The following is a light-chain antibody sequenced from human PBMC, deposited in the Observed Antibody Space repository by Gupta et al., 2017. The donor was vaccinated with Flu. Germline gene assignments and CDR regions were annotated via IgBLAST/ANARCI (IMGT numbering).Light chain of an antibody. Sequence: GKTARITCGGNNIESKSVHWNQEKPGQAPVLVVYDDSDRPSWIPERFSGSNSGTTATLTISRVDAGDEADDYCQVWDTSSGHTWVFGGGTKLTVL. CDR3: QVWDTSSGHTWV. CDR1: NIESKS. V-gene: IGLV3-21*03. J-gene: IGLJ3*02. CDR2: DDS.